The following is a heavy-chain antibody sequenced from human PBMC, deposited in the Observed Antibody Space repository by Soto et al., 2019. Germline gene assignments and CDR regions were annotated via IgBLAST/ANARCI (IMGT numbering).Heavy chain of an antibody. Sequence: EVQLVQSGAEVKKPGESLRISCKGSGYSFTSYWISWVRQMPGKGLEWMGRIDPSDSYTNYSPSFQGHVTISADKSISTAYLQWSSLKASDTAMYYCASHHRDYDILTGYEPNWFDPCGQGTLVTVSS. CDR3: ASHHRDYDILTGYEPNWFDP. CDR1: GYSFTSYW. J-gene: IGHJ5*02. CDR2: IDPSDSYT. V-gene: IGHV5-10-1*01. D-gene: IGHD3-9*01.